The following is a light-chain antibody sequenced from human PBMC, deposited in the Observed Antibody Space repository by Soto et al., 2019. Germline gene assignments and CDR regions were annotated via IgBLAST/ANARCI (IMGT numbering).Light chain of an antibody. CDR2: DAS. J-gene: IGKJ2*01. V-gene: IGKV3-11*01. CDR1: QSVSTY. Sequence: EIVLTQSPATLSLSPGERVTLSCRASQSVSTYLAWYQQKPGQAPVLLIYDASNRAPGIPARFSGSGSGTDFTLSISSLEPEYFAVYYCQQRSTWHTFGQGTKLEIK. CDR3: QQRSTWHT.